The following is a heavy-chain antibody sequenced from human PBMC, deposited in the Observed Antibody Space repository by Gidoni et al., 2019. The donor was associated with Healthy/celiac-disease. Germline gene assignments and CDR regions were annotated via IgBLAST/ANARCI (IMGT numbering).Heavy chain of an antibody. D-gene: IGHD2-2*01. CDR2: ISWNSCSI. CDR1: GFTFDDDA. J-gene: IGHJ6*02. Sequence: EVQLVESGGGLVQPGRSLRLSCADSGFTFDDDAMHWVLQAPGKGLEWVSDISWNSCSIGYADSVKGRFTISRDNAKNSLYLQMNSLRAEDTALYYCAKDIVVVPADGGYGMDVWGQGTTVTVSS. V-gene: IGHV3-9*01. CDR3: AKDIVVVPADGGYGMDV.